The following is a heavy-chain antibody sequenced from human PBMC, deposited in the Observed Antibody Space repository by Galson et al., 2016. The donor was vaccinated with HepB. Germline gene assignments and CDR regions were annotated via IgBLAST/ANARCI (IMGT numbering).Heavy chain of an antibody. CDR1: GYPITSGYH. D-gene: IGHD1-7*01. J-gene: IGHJ4*02. Sequence: SETLSLTCTVSGYPITSGYHWDWIRQPPGKGLEWIGNIHHSGSTFYKPSLRSRVTISVDTSKNQFSLRLSSVSAADTAVYYCAKDRDPGTTIFLWGQGTLVTVSS. CDR2: IHHSGST. CDR3: AKDRDPGTTIFL. V-gene: IGHV4-38-2*02.